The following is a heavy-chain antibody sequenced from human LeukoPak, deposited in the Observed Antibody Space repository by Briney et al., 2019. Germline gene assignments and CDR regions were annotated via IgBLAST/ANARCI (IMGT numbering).Heavy chain of an antibody. V-gene: IGHV3-23*01. Sequence: GGSLRLSCAASDFTFSTYGMSWVRQGPGKGLEGVSSISGGGGSTYYADSVKGRFTISRDNSKNTLYLQMNSLRAEHTAIYYCAKESSLLRGPTVIYYLDFWGQGTLVTVSS. D-gene: IGHD3-10*01. CDR2: ISGGGGST. CDR3: AKESSLLRGPTVIYYLDF. CDR1: DFTFSTYG. J-gene: IGHJ4*02.